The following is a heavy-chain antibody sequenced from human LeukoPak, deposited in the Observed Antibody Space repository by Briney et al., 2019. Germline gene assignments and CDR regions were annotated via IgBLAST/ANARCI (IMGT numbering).Heavy chain of an antibody. J-gene: IGHJ4*02. CDR1: GFTFSSYS. D-gene: IGHD4-17*01. Sequence: GGSLRLSCAASGFTFSSYSMNWVRQAPGKGLEWVSSISSSSSYIYYADSVKGRFTISRDNAKNSLCLQMNSLRAEDTAVYYCATENSLTTVTPPPRWGQGTLVTVSS. CDR2: ISSSSSYI. V-gene: IGHV3-21*01. CDR3: ATENSLTTVTPPPR.